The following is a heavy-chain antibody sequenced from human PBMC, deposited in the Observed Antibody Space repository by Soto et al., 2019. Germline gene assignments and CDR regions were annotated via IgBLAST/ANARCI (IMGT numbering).Heavy chain of an antibody. V-gene: IGHV3-48*02. CDR1: GFTFSSYS. CDR2: ISSSSSTI. Sequence: GGSLRLSCAASGFTFSSYSMNWVRQAPGKGLEWVSYISSSSSTIYYADSVKGRFTISRDNAKNSLYLQMNSLRDEDTAVYYCARGGWVALHIRRFSPNFDYWGQGTLVTVSS. D-gene: IGHD3-16*01. CDR3: ARGGWVALHIRRFSPNFDY. J-gene: IGHJ4*02.